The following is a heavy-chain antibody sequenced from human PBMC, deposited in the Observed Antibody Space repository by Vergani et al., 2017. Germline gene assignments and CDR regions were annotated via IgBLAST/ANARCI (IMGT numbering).Heavy chain of an antibody. V-gene: IGHV3-48*03. CDR2: ISSSGSTI. CDR3: AKGETSGSYWFFDY. Sequence: EVQLVESGGGLVQPGGSLRLSCAASGFTFSSYEMNWVRQAPGKGLEWVSYISSSGSTIYYADSVKGRFTISRDNAKNSLYLQMNSLRAEDTAVYYCAKGETSGSYWFFDYWGQGTLVTVSS. J-gene: IGHJ4*02. CDR1: GFTFSSYE. D-gene: IGHD1-26*01.